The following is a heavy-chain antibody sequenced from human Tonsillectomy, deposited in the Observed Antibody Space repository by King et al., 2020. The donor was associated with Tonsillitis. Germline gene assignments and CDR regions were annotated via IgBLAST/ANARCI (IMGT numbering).Heavy chain of an antibody. CDR2: TYYRSKWYN. J-gene: IGHJ6*02. V-gene: IGHV6-1*01. CDR3: ARELTQLRLRTYYYYGMDV. Sequence: VQLQQSGPGLVKPSQTLSLTCAISGDSVSSNSAAWNWIRQSPSRGLEWLGRTYYRSKWYNDYAVSVKSRITVNPDTSKNQFSLQLNSVTPEDTAVYYCARELTQLRLRTYYYYGMDVWGQGTTVTVSS. D-gene: IGHD6-13*01. CDR1: GDSVSSNSAA.